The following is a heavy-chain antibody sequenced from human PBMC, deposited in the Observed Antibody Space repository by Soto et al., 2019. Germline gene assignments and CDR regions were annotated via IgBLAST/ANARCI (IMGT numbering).Heavy chain of an antibody. CDR1: GGSISSGDDY. V-gene: IGHV4-30-4*01. D-gene: IGHD5-12*01. CDR2: SYYSGST. Sequence: QVQLQESGPGLVKPSQTLSLTYTVSGGSISSGDDYWSWIRQPPGKGLEWIGYSYYSGSTYYNPSLKSRFTLSVDTSKNQFSLKLSSVTAADTAVYYCARDRLIVATIKDYYGMDVWGQRTTVTVSS. CDR3: ARDRLIVATIKDYYGMDV. J-gene: IGHJ6*02.